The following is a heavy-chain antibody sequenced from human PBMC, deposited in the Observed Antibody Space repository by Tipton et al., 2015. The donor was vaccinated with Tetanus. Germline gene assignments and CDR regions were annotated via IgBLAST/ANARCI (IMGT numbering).Heavy chain of an antibody. V-gene: IGHV3-23*01. J-gene: IGHJ6*02. D-gene: IGHD4-17*01. Sequence: SLRLSCAASGFTFSSYSMNWVRQAPGKGLEWVSAISGSGGSTYYADSVKGRFTISRDNSKNTPYLQMNSLRAEDTAVYYCAKDTAPKSYYYGMDVWGQGTTVTVSS. CDR1: GFTFSSYS. CDR3: AKDTAPKSYYYGMDV. CDR2: ISGSGGST.